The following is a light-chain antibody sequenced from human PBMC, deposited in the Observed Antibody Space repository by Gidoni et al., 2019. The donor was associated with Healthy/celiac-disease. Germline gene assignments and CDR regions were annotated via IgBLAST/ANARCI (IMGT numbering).Light chain of an antibody. CDR1: QSVSSY. J-gene: IGKJ5*01. Sequence: EIVLTQSPATLSLSPGERATLSCRASQSVSSYLAWYQQKPGQAPRLLIYDASNRATGIPARFSGSGYGTDFTITISSLEPEDFAVYYCQQRSNWPLTFGQGTRLEIK. CDR3: QQRSNWPLT. V-gene: IGKV3-11*01. CDR2: DAS.